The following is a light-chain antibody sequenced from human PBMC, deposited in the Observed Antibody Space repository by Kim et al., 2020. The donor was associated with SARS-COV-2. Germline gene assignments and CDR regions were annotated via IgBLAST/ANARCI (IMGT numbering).Light chain of an antibody. CDR1: QTISSGF. CDR3: KKYDRALTIT. V-gene: IGKV3-20*01. Sequence: EIVLTQSTDTLSLSPGERATLSCRASQTISSGFLAGYPQRPGQTPRLLSYNGSNKAHGIPARFSASGSGTDFTLTITRLDPEDFAVYYCKKYDRALTITFGQDTRLEIK. J-gene: IGKJ5*01. CDR2: NGS.